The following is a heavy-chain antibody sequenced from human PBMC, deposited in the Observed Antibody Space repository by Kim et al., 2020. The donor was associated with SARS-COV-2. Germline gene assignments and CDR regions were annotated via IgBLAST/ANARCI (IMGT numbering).Heavy chain of an antibody. D-gene: IGHD1-1*01. J-gene: IGHJ3*02. CDR1: GGTFSSYA. Sequence: SVKVSCKASGGTFSSYAISWVRQAPGQGLEWMGGIIPIFGTANYAQKFQGRVTITADESTSTAYMELSSLRSEDTAVYYCARIYNWNDLDAFDIWGQGTMVTVSS. CDR3: ARIYNWNDLDAFDI. CDR2: IIPIFGTA. V-gene: IGHV1-69*13.